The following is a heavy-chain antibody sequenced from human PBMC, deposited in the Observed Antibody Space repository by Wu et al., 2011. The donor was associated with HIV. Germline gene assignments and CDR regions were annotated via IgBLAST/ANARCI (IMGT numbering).Heavy chain of an antibody. CDR3: ARSAPLRWFLEY. CDR1: GGTFSTYA. D-gene: IGHD4-23*01. CDR2: VIPILGTT. V-gene: IGHV1-69*11. J-gene: IGHJ4*02. Sequence: QVQLVQSGAEVKKPGSSVKVSCKASGGTFSTYAFSWVRQAPGQGPEWMGRVIPILGTTNYAQKFQGRVTITADESTSTTYLELSSLRSDDTAVYFCARSAPLRWFLEYWGQGTLVTVSS.